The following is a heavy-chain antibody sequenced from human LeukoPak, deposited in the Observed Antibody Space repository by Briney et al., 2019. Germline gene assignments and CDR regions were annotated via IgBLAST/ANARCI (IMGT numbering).Heavy chain of an antibody. CDR3: ARSDSLDFWSGYPPTRFDY. J-gene: IGHJ4*02. CDR2: ISAYNGNT. CDR1: GYTFTSYG. Sequence: ASVKVSCKASGYTFTSYGISWVRQAPGQGLQWMGWISAYNGNTNYAQKLQGRVTMTTDTSTSTAYMELRSLRSDDTAVYYCARSDSLDFWSGYPPTRFDYWGQGTLVTVSS. D-gene: IGHD3-3*01. V-gene: IGHV1-18*01.